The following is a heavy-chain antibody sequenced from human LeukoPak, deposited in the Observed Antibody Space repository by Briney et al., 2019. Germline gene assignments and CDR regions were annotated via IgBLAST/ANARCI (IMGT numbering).Heavy chain of an antibody. Sequence: GGSLSLSCAASGFTFSSYSMNWVRHPPGKGLELVSSISSNSSYIYYADSVKSRFTISRDNTKNSLYLQMNSLRAEDTAVYYCAGASDYDYVWGSYRYYDWFDPWGQGTLVTVSS. D-gene: IGHD3-16*02. CDR1: GFTFSSYS. V-gene: IGHV3-21*01. CDR3: AGASDYDYVWGSYRYYDWFDP. J-gene: IGHJ5*02. CDR2: ISSNSSYI.